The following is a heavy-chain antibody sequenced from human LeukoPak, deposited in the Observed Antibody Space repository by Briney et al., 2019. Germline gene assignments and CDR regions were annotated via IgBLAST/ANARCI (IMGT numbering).Heavy chain of an antibody. D-gene: IGHD2-15*01. Sequence: ASVKVSCKAAGYACTNYAMHWGGQAGGQRLAWMRWINAGNGKTEYSQKFQGRVTITRDTSSSTVYMELSGLRSEDPAVYYCTREAVVVVAPTPRNWFDPWGQGTLVTVSS. CDR2: INAGNGKT. CDR3: TREAVVVVAPTPRNWFDP. J-gene: IGHJ5*02. CDR1: GYACTNYA. V-gene: IGHV1-3*01.